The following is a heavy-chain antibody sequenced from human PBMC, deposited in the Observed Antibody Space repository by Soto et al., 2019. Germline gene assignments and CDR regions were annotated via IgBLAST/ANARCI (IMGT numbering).Heavy chain of an antibody. J-gene: IGHJ4*02. CDR1: GFTVSSNY. CDR3: ARVSDDPSSGNYDY. D-gene: IGHD6-19*01. V-gene: IGHV3-53*01. Sequence: GGSLRLSCAASGFTVSSNYMSWVRQAPGKGLEWVSVIYSGGSTYYADSVKGRFTISRDNSKNTLYLQMNSLRAEDTAVYYCARVSDDPSSGNYDYWGQGTLVTVSS. CDR2: IYSGGST.